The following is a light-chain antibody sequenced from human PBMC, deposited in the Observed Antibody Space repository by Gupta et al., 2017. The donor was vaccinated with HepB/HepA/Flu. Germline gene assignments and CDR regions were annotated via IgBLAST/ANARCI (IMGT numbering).Light chain of an antibody. CDR3: QQYKNWPPLT. CDR2: GAS. Sequence: EIVMTQSPATLSVSPGERATLSCRASQSIRSNLAWYHQKPGQTPRLLIYGASTRDTGIPARFSGSGYGTEFTLTISSRQSEDFAIYYCQQYKNWPPLTFGGGTKVEIK. J-gene: IGKJ4*01. V-gene: IGKV3-15*01. CDR1: QSIRSN.